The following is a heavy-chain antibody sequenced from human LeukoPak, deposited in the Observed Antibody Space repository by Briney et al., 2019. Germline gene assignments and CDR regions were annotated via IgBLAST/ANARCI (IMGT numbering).Heavy chain of an antibody. CDR2: IYYSGST. D-gene: IGHD1-26*01. V-gene: IGHV4-30-4*01. CDR3: ASYPPTIANAFDI. CDR1: GGSISSGDYY. J-gene: IGHJ3*02. Sequence: SQTLSLTCTVSGGSISSGDYYWSWIRQPPGKGLEWIGYIYYSGSTYYNPSLKSRVTISVDTSKNQFSLKLSSVTAADTAVYYCASYPPTIANAFDIWGQGTMVTVSS.